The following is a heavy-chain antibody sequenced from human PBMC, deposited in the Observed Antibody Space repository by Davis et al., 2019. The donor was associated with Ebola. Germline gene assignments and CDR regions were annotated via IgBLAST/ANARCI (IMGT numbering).Heavy chain of an antibody. D-gene: IGHD6-13*01. Sequence: GESLKISCAASGFTFSSYEMNWVRQAPGKGLEWVSYISSSGSTIYYADSVKGRFTISRDNSKNTLYLQMNSLRAEDTAVYYCARDQHSSSWSSYYYGMDVWGQGTTVTVSS. CDR2: ISSSGSTI. CDR1: GFTFSSYE. J-gene: IGHJ6*02. V-gene: IGHV3-48*03. CDR3: ARDQHSSSWSSYYYGMDV.